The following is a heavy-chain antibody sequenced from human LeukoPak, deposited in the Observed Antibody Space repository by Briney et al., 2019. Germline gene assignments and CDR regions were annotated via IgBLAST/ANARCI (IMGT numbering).Heavy chain of an antibody. CDR2: ISSSGSTI. CDR3: ARSGYHYYYYMDV. CDR1: GFTFSDYY. Sequence: GGSLRLPCAASGFTFSDYYMSWIRQAPGKGLEWVSYISSSGSTIYYADSAKGRFTIFRDNAKNSLYLQMNSLRAEDTAVYYCARSGYHYYYYMDVWGKGTTVTVSS. J-gene: IGHJ6*03. V-gene: IGHV3-11*01.